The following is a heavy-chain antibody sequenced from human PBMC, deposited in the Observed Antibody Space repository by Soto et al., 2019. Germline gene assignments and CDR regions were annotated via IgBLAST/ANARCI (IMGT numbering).Heavy chain of an antibody. D-gene: IGHD6-6*01. Sequence: GGSLRLSCVVSGFTVSSNYMSWVRQAPGKGLEWVSVIYSGGVTFYADSVKGRFTISRDNSKNTLYLQMNNLGGEDTAVYYCVRDFGSSSEGGMDVWGQGTTVTVSS. CDR2: IYSGGVT. J-gene: IGHJ6*02. CDR3: VRDFGSSSEGGMDV. CDR1: GFTVSSNY. V-gene: IGHV3-53*01.